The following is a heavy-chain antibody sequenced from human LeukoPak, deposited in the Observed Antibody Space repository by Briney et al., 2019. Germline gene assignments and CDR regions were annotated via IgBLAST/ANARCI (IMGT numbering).Heavy chain of an antibody. V-gene: IGHV1-46*01. CDR1: GYTFTSYY. CDR2: INPSGGST. Sequence: ASVKVSCKASGYTFTSYYMHWVRQAPGQGLEWMGIINPSGGSTSYAQKFQGRVTMTRDTPTSTVYMELSSLRSEDTAVYYCARDSAAAGTFDYWGQGTLVTVSS. CDR3: ARDSAAAGTFDY. D-gene: IGHD6-13*01. J-gene: IGHJ4*02.